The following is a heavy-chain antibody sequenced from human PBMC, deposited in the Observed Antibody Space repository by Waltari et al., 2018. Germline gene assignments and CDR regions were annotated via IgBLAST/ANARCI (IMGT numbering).Heavy chain of an antibody. V-gene: IGHV3-7*01. CDR2: INQDGSEK. Sequence: EVQLVESGGGLVQPGGSLRLSCAASGFTFCNNWMTWVRQDPGKGLEWVANINQDGSEKYSVESVKGRFTISRDNAKNSLYLQLNSLRADDTAVYYCTRGGDDSSWYWRNWGQGTLVTVSS. CDR3: TRGGDDSSWYWRN. J-gene: IGHJ4*02. D-gene: IGHD6-13*01. CDR1: GFTFCNNW.